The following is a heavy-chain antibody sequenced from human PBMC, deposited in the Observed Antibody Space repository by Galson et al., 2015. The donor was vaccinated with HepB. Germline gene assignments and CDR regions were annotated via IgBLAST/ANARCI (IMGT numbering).Heavy chain of an antibody. D-gene: IGHD7-27*01. V-gene: IGHV3-21*01. J-gene: IGHJ4*02. Sequence: SLRLSCAASGFTFSHYHMNWVRQAPGKGLEWVSSISSSSTYIYYADSVKGRFTISRDNAKNSLYLQMNSLRAEDTAVYYCARDAPLGTPFDYWGQGTLVTVSS. CDR3: ARDAPLGTPFDY. CDR1: GFTFSHYH. CDR2: ISSSSTYI.